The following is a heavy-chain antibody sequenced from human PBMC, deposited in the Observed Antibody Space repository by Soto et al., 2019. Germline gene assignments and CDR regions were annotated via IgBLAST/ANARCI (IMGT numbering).Heavy chain of an antibody. CDR2: IYHSGST. CDR3: ARGPNYYDSLYYFDY. J-gene: IGHJ4*02. V-gene: IGHV4-30-2*01. CDR1: GGSISSGGYS. Sequence: TLSLTCAVSGGSISSGGYSWSWIRQPPGKGLEWIGYIYHSGSTYYNPSLKSRVTISVDRSKNQFSLKLSSVTAADTAVYYCARGPNYYDSLYYFDYWGQGTLVTVSS. D-gene: IGHD3-22*01.